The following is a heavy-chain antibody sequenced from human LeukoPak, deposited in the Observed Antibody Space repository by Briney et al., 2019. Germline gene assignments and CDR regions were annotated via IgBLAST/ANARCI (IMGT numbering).Heavy chain of an antibody. Sequence: SETLSLTCAVYGGSFSGYYWSWIRQPPGKGLEWIGEIYHSGSTNYNPSLKSRVTISVDKSKNQFSLKLSSVTAADTAVYYCARVKVRGVYYFDYWGQGTLVTVSS. CDR2: IYHSGST. CDR1: GGSFSGYY. J-gene: IGHJ4*02. V-gene: IGHV4-34*01. CDR3: ARVKVRGVYYFDY. D-gene: IGHD3-10*01.